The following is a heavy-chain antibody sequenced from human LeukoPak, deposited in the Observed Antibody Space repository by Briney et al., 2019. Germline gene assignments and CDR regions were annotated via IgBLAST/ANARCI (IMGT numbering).Heavy chain of an antibody. CDR1: GGSISSYY. D-gene: IGHD3-22*01. CDR2: IYTSGST. V-gene: IGHV4-4*07. Sequence: PSETLSLTCTVSGGSISSYYWSWIRQPAGKGLEWLGRIYTSGSTNYNPSLKSRVTMSVDTSKNQFSLKLSSVTAADTAVYYCARDRYYYDSSGYRWFDPWGQGTLVTVSS. J-gene: IGHJ5*02. CDR3: ARDRYYYDSSGYRWFDP.